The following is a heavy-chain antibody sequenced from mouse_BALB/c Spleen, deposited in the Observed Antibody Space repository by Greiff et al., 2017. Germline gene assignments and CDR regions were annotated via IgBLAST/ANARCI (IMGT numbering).Heavy chain of an antibody. V-gene: IGHV5-6-5*01. J-gene: IGHJ2*01. CDR2: ISSGGST. D-gene: IGHD1-1*01. CDR3: ARGGAGSRVNYFDY. CDR1: GFTFSSYA. Sequence: EVKVVESGGGLVKPGGSLKLSCAASGFTFSSYAMSWVRQTPEKRLEWVASISSGGSTYYPDSVKGRFTISRDNARNILYLQMSSLRSEDTAMYYCARGGAGSRVNYFDYWGQGTTLTVSS.